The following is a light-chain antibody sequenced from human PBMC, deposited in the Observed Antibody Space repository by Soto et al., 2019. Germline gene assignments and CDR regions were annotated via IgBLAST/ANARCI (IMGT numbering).Light chain of an antibody. J-gene: IGLJ2*01. V-gene: IGLV1-40*01. CDR1: SSNIGTGYD. CDR3: LSFDSSLSVV. CDR2: GNT. Sequence: QSVLTQPPSVSGAPGQRVTISCTGSSSNIGTGYDVHWYQQLPGRAPKLLIYGNTNRPSSVPDRSSGSKSGTSASLAITGLQAEDEDDYYCLSFDSSLSVVFGGGTKLTVL.